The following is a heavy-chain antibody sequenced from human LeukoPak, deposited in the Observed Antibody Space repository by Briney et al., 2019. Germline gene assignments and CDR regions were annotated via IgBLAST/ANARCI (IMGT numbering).Heavy chain of an antibody. D-gene: IGHD2-15*01. CDR3: ARGTLHSFCSDDTCYSGAYLGD. Sequence: PSETLSLTCTVSGGSISSSSYYWGWIRQPPGKGLEWIGSIYYSGSTYYNPSLKSRVTISVDTSKNQFSLKLTSVTTADTAVYYCARGTLHSFCSDDTCYSGAYLGDWGQGALVTVSS. CDR1: GGSISSSSYY. J-gene: IGHJ4*02. CDR2: IYYSGST. V-gene: IGHV4-39*07.